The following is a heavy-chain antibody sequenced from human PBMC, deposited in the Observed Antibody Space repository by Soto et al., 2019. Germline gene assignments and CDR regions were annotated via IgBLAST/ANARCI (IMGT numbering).Heavy chain of an antibody. J-gene: IGHJ4*02. V-gene: IGHV3-7*01. CDR1: GITFSDYW. CDR3: VSGRGWLPDY. Sequence: EVQLVESGGDLVQPGGSLRLSCAASGITFSDYWMNWVRQAPGKGLEWVAIINPDGSRILYVDSVKGRFTISRDNAKNSLYLQMNSLRDEDAAVYYCVSGRGWLPDYWGQGTLVTVSS. D-gene: IGHD6-19*01. CDR2: INPDGSRI.